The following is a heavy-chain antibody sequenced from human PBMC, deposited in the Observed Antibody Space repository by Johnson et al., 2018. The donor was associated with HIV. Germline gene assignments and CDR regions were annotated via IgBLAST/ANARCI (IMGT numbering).Heavy chain of an antibody. CDR3: AKAIGGHDAFDI. CDR1: GFTFSSYA. V-gene: IGHV3-23*04. J-gene: IGHJ3*02. Sequence: MQLVESGGGLVQPGGSLRLSCAASGFTFSSYAMSWVRQAPGKGLEWVSAISGSGGSTYYEDSVKGRFTISRDNSKNTLYLQMNSLRAEDTAVYYCAKAIGGHDAFDIWDQGTMVTVSS. CDR2: ISGSGGST. D-gene: IGHD3-16*01.